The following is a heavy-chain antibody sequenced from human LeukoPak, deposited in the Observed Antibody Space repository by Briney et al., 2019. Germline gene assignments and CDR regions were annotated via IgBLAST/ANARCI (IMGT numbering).Heavy chain of an antibody. Sequence: ASVNVSCKASGYTFTDSYMHWVRQAPGQGLEWMGWINPNSGGTYFAQKFQGRVTMTSDTSISTASMELSSLSSDDTAMYYCAGDQGGLQLTYWGQGTLVTVSS. CDR2: INPNSGGT. V-gene: IGHV1-2*02. CDR3: AGDQGGLQLTY. J-gene: IGHJ4*02. D-gene: IGHD5-24*01. CDR1: GYTFTDSY.